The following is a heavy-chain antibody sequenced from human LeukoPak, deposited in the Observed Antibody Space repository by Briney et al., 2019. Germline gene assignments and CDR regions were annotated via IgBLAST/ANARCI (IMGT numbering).Heavy chain of an antibody. CDR2: IYSGGST. Sequence: PGGSLRLSCAASGFTVSSNYMSWVRQAPGKGLEWVSVIYSGGSTCYADSVKGRFTISRDNSKNTLYLQLNSLRAEDTAVYYCAELGITMIGGVWGKGTTVTISS. CDR3: AELGITMIGGV. J-gene: IGHJ6*04. D-gene: IGHD3-10*02. CDR1: GFTVSSNY. V-gene: IGHV3-53*01.